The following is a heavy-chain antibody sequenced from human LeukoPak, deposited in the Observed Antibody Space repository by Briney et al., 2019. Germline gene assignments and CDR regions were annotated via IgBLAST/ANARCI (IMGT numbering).Heavy chain of an antibody. D-gene: IGHD3-10*01. CDR2: VSAHGTTK. J-gene: IGHJ4*02. Sequence: GGSLRLSCAASGFTFSSYAITWVRQAPGKGLEWVAVVSAHGTTKYYADSVKGRFTISRDNSRNTMYLQMNSLRAEDTAVYYCAKEFDSGGYGANFDSWGQGTLVTVSS. V-gene: IGHV3-30*18. CDR1: GFTFSSYA. CDR3: AKEFDSGGYGANFDS.